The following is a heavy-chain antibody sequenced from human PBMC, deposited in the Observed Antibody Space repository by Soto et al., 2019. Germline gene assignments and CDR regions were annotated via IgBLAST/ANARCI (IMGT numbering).Heavy chain of an antibody. CDR2: SGGSDLST. CDR3: VKHSWND. CDR1: GLTFSRAD. D-gene: IGHD1-1*01. Sequence: EVQLLESGGGLVQPGGSLRLSCVVSGLTFSRADLSWVRQPPGKGLEWVSASGGSDLSTHYVDSVKGRFTISRDSSKNKLYMPMNSLSDEDTDVYYGVKHSWNDWGQGTLVTVSS. J-gene: IGHJ4*02. V-gene: IGHV3-23*01.